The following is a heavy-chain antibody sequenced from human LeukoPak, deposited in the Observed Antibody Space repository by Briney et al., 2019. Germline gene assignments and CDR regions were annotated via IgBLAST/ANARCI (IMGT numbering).Heavy chain of an antibody. CDR1: GGSISSSSYY. CDR3: ARHRMYYYDSSGRGVADAFDI. Sequence: SETLSLTCTVSGGSISSSSYYWGWIRQPPGKGLEWIGSIYYSGSTYYNPSLKSRVTISVDTSKNQFSLKLSSVTAADAAVYYCARHRMYYYDSSGRGVADAFDIWGQGTMVTVSS. CDR2: IYYSGST. V-gene: IGHV4-39*01. D-gene: IGHD3-22*01. J-gene: IGHJ3*02.